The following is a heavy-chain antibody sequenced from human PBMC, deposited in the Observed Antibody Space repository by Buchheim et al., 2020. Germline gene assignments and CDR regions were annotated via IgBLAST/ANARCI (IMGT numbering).Heavy chain of an antibody. V-gene: IGHV3-23*01. CDR3: ASSIAVAGTYLLDYYYYGMDV. Sequence: EVQLLESGGGLVQPGGSLRLSCAASGFTFSSYAMSWVRQAPGKGLEWVSAISGSGGSTYYADSVKGRFTISRDNSKKTLYLQMNSLRAEDTAVYYCASSIAVAGTYLLDYYYYGMDVWGQGTT. CDR1: GFTFSSYA. CDR2: ISGSGGST. D-gene: IGHD6-19*01. J-gene: IGHJ6*02.